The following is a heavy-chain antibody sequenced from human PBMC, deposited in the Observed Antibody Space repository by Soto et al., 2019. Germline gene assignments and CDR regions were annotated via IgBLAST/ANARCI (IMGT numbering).Heavy chain of an antibody. CDR3: GKSPPPGGKLFPVSDY. J-gene: IGHJ4*02. CDR1: GFTFSSYA. D-gene: IGHD3-16*01. Sequence: GGSLRLSCAASGFTFSSYAMNWVRQAPGKGLEWVSVISSSGDSTYYADSVKGRFTISRDNSKNTLYVQMNSLRTEDTAVYYCGKSPPPGGKLFPVSDYWGQGTLVTVSS. V-gene: IGHV3-23*01. CDR2: ISSSGDST.